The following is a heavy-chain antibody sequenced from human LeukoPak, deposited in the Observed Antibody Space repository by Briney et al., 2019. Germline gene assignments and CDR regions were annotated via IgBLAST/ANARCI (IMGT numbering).Heavy chain of an antibody. Sequence: SGTLSLTCAVYGGSFSGYYWSWIRQPPGKGLEWIGEINHSGSTNYNPSLKSRVTISVDTSKNQFSLKLSSVTAADTAVYYCASLWGRYCSGGSCYFARDYWGQGTLVTVSS. CDR2: INHSGST. D-gene: IGHD2-15*01. CDR1: GGSFSGYY. V-gene: IGHV4-34*01. J-gene: IGHJ4*02. CDR3: ASLWGRYCSGGSCYFARDY.